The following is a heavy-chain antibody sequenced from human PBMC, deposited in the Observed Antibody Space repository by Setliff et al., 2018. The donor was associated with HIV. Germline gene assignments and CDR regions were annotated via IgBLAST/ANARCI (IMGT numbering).Heavy chain of an antibody. CDR2: IYYNGNT. CDR3: ARGIYGGNSRPFDY. J-gene: IGHJ4*02. CDR1: GGSISSHY. D-gene: IGHD4-17*01. V-gene: IGHV4-59*11. Sequence: SETLSFTCTVSGGSISSHYWSWIRQPPGKGLGWIGYIYYNGNTNYNPSLKSRVTISVDTSKNQLSLKLSSVTAADTAVYYCARGIYGGNSRPFDYWGQGTLVTVSS.